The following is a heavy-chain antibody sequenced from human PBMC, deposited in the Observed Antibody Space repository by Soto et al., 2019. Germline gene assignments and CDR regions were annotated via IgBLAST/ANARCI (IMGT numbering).Heavy chain of an antibody. J-gene: IGHJ6*02. CDR3: PRSQGSSTSLEIYYYYYSGMDV. CDR2: IIPISGTA. D-gene: IGHD2-2*01. V-gene: IGHV1-69*01. CDR1: GGTFSSYA. Sequence: QVQLVQSGAEVKKPGSSVKVSCKASGGTFSSYAISWVRQAPGQGLEWMGGIIPISGTANYAQKFQGRVTITADESTSTAYMELSSLRSEDTAVYYCPRSQGSSTSLEIYYYYYSGMDVWGQGTTVTVSS.